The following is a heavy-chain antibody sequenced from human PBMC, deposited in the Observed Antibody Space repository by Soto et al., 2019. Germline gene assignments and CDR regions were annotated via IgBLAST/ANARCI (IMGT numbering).Heavy chain of an antibody. J-gene: IGHJ6*02. Sequence: SETLSLTCSVSGASIRSYYWHWIRQPPGKGLEWIGYVYTSDYTRYSSSLKSRVTIPVDTSKSQFYLRLNSVTAADTAVYYCASSAVHPGDFFYYNGMDVWGQGTTVTVSS. V-gene: IGHV4-4*08. D-gene: IGHD3-10*01. CDR3: ASSAVHPGDFFYYNGMDV. CDR1: GASIRSYY. CDR2: VYTSDYT.